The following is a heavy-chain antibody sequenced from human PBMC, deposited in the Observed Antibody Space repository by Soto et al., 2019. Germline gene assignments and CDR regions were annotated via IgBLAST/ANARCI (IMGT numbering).Heavy chain of an antibody. Sequence: QVQLQESGPGLVKPSETLSLTCTVSGGSISSYYWSWIRQPAGKGLEWIGRIYTSGSTNYNPSLKSRVTMSVDTSKNPFSLKLSSVTAADTAVYYCAREGYSSGWYADNWFDPWGQGTLVTVSS. CDR1: GGSISSYY. CDR2: IYTSGST. CDR3: AREGYSSGWYADNWFDP. J-gene: IGHJ5*02. D-gene: IGHD6-19*01. V-gene: IGHV4-4*07.